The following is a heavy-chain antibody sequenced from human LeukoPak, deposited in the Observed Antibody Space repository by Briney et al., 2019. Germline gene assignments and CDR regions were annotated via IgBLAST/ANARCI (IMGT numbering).Heavy chain of an antibody. D-gene: IGHD6-6*01. J-gene: IGHJ3*02. Sequence: ASVKVSCKASGYTFTGYYMHWLRQAPGQGLEWMGWINPNSGGTNYAQKFQGRVTMTRDTSISTAYMEVSRLRSDDTAVYYCARDTHARPNAFDIWGQGTMVTVSS. CDR1: GYTFTGYY. V-gene: IGHV1-2*02. CDR3: ARDTHARPNAFDI. CDR2: INPNSGGT.